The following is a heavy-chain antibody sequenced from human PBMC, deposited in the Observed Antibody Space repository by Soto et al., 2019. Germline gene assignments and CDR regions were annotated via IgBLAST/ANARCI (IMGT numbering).Heavy chain of an antibody. J-gene: IGHJ6*03. CDR2: ISGSGGST. Sequence: GGSLRLSCAASGFTFSSYAMSWVRQAPGKGLEWVSAISGSGGSTYYADSVKGRFTIPRDNTKNTLYLQMNSLGAEDTAVYYFAKGGRGNWNDGVPWGGDYYSYMEVWGKGTTFTFSS. CDR1: GFTFSSYA. V-gene: IGHV3-23*01. D-gene: IGHD1-1*01. CDR3: AKGGRGNWNDGVPWGGDYYSYMEV.